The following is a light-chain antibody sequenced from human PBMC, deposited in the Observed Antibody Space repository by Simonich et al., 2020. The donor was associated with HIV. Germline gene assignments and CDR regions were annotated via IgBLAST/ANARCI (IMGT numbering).Light chain of an antibody. Sequence: NFMLTQPHSVSESPGKTVTISCTRSSGSIASNYVQWYQQRPGSSPTTVIYEDDHRPSGVPVRFSGSIDSSSNSAALTISGLKTEDEADYYCQSYDSSNWVFGGGTKLTVL. CDR3: QSYDSSNWV. J-gene: IGLJ3*02. CDR2: EDD. CDR1: SGSIASNY. V-gene: IGLV6-57*01.